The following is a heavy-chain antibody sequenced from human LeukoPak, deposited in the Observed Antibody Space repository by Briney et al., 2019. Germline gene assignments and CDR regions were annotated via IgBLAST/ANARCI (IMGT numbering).Heavy chain of an antibody. CDR1: GGSFSGYY. V-gene: IGHV4-4*07. D-gene: IGHD3-10*01. Sequence: SETLSLTCAVYGGSFSGYYWSWIRQPAGKGLEWIGRIYTSGSTNYNPSLKSRVTMSVDTSKNQFSLKLSSVTAADTAVYYCARDLFYYGSGSYYFDYWGQGTLVTVSS. CDR2: IYTSGST. J-gene: IGHJ4*02. CDR3: ARDLFYYGSGSYYFDY.